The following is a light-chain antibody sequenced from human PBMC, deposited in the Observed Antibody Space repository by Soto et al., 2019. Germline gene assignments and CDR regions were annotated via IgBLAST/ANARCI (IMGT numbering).Light chain of an antibody. V-gene: IGLV2-8*01. CDR2: EVS. J-gene: IGLJ2*01. CDR1: SSDVGAYNY. Sequence: QSVLTQPPSASGSPGQSVTISCTGTSSDVGAYNYVSWYQQHPGKAPKLMIYEVSKRPSGVPDRFSGSKSGNTASLTVSGLQAEDEVDYYCSSYAGSNNWIFGGGTQLTVL. CDR3: SSYAGSNNWI.